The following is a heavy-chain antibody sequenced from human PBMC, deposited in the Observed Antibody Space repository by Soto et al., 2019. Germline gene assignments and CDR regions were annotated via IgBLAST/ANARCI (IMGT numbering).Heavy chain of an antibody. Sequence: GGSLRLSCAASGFTFSSYEMNWVRQAPGKGLEWVSYISSSGSTIYYADSVKGRFTISRDNAKNSLYLQMNSLRAEDTAVYYCARAHGWELLLMHDAFDIWGQGTMVTVSS. V-gene: IGHV3-48*03. D-gene: IGHD1-26*01. CDR1: GFTFSSYE. J-gene: IGHJ3*02. CDR3: ARAHGWELLLMHDAFDI. CDR2: ISSSGSTI.